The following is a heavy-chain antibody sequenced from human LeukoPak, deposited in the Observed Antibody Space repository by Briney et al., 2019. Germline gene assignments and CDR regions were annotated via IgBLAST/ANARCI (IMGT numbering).Heavy chain of an antibody. D-gene: IGHD5-18*01. CDR2: IYYSGST. J-gene: IGHJ4*02. Sequence: SQTLSLTCTVSGGSISSGGYYWSWIRQHPGKGLEWIGYIYYSGSTYYNPSLKSRVTISVDTSKNQFSLKLSSVTAADTAVYYCARVRYVDTAMVTGWYFDYWGQGTLVTVSS. V-gene: IGHV4-31*03. CDR1: GGSISSGGYY. CDR3: ARVRYVDTAMVTGWYFDY.